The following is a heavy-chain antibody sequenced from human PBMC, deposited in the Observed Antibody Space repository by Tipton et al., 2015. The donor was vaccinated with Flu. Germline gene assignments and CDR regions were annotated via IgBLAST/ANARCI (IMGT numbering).Heavy chain of an antibody. CDR2: IYSSGSA. J-gene: IGHJ5*02. CDR3: AREYDGSGYYASVSLDP. Sequence: TLSLTCTVSGGPLSSFYWNWIRQPAGKGLEWVGRIYSSGSASYNPSLKSRVTISVDTSKNQFSLKLSSVTAADTAVYYCAREYDGSGYYASVSLDPWGQGTLVTVSS. CDR1: GGPLSSFY. D-gene: IGHD3-22*01. V-gene: IGHV4-4*07.